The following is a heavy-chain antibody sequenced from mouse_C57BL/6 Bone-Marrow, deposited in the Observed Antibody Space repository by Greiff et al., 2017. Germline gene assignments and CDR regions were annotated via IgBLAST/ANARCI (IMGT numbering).Heavy chain of an antibody. Sequence: VQLQQSGAELVRPGASVKLSCTASGFNIKDDYMHWVKQRPEQGLEWIGWIDPENGDTEYASKFQGKATITADTSSNTAYLQLSILTSEDTAVYYCTTVLYPYYFDYWGQGTTLTVSS. CDR2: IDPENGDT. J-gene: IGHJ2*01. CDR1: GFNIKDDY. D-gene: IGHD2-12*01. CDR3: TTVLYPYYFDY. V-gene: IGHV14-4*01.